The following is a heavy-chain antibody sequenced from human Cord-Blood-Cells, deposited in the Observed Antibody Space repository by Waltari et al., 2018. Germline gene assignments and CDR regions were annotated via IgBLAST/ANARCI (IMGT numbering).Heavy chain of an antibody. CDR2: IKHSGNT. D-gene: IGHD6-6*01. V-gene: IGHV4-34*01. Sequence: QVQLQQWGAGLLKPSETLSLTCAVYGGSLSGYSWSWIRPPPGKGVEWIGEIKHSGNTNYNPTLKSRVTISVDTSKNQFSLKLSSVTAADTAVYYCAVDSSSSGDDAFDIWGQGTMVTVSS. CDR1: GGSLSGYS. CDR3: AVDSSSSGDDAFDI. J-gene: IGHJ3*02.